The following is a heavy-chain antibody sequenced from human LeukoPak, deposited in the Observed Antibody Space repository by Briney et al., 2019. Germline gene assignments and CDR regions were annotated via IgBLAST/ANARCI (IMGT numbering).Heavy chain of an antibody. V-gene: IGHV3-9*01. J-gene: IGHJ3*02. D-gene: IGHD3-10*01. Sequence: GGSLRLSCAASGFTFDDYAMHWVRQASGKGLEWVSGISWNSGSIGYADSVKGRFTISRDNAKNSLYLQMNSLRAEDTALYYCAKGVRITMVRGAFDIWGQGTMVTVSS. CDR3: AKGVRITMVRGAFDI. CDR1: GFTFDDYA. CDR2: ISWNSGSI.